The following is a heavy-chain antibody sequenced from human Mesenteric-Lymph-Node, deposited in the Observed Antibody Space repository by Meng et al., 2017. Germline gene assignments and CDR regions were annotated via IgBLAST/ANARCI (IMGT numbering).Heavy chain of an antibody. CDR2: INPNSGGT. CDR1: GYTFTSYD. D-gene: IGHD6-13*01. CDR3: ARVKAAADQIDY. J-gene: IGHJ4*02. Sequence: ASVKVSCKASGYTFTSYDINWVRQATGQGLEWMGWINPNSGGTNYAQKFQGRVTMTRDTSISTAYMELSRLRSDDTAVYYCARVKAAADQIDYWGQGTLVTVSS. V-gene: IGHV1-2*02.